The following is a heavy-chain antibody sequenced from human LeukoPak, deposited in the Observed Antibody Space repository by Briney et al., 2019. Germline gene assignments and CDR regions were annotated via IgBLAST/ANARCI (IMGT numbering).Heavy chain of an antibody. D-gene: IGHD3-22*01. V-gene: IGHV1-24*01. CDR2: FDPEDGET. CDR3: ARKVPNDSSGYYYRGQFDP. J-gene: IGHJ5*02. CDR1: GYTLTELS. Sequence: ASVKVSCKVSGYTLTELSMHWVRQAPGKGLEWMGGFDPEDGETIYAQKFQGRVTMTEGTSTDTAYMELSSLRSEDTAVYYCARKVPNDSSGYYYRGQFDPWGQGTLVTVSS.